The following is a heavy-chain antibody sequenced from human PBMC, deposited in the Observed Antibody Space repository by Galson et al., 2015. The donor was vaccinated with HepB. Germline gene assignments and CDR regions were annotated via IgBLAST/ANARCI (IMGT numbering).Heavy chain of an antibody. CDR1: GFTFTSSA. Sequence: SVKVSCKASGFTFTSSAVQWVRQARGQRLEWIGWIVVGSGNTNYAQKFQERVTITRDMSTSTAYMELSSLRSEDTAVYYCAADVLRFLEWLGGMDVWGKGTTVTVSS. J-gene: IGHJ6*03. D-gene: IGHD3-3*01. CDR2: IVVGSGNT. CDR3: AADVLRFLEWLGGMDV. V-gene: IGHV1-58*01.